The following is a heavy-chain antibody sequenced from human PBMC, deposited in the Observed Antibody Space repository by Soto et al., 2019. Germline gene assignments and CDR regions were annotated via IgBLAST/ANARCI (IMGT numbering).Heavy chain of an antibody. CDR2: INQDESEK. D-gene: IGHD5-18*01. Sequence: GGSLRLSCAASGFTFGIYWMGWVRQPPGKGLEWVANINQDESEKDYVDSVKGRFTISKDNAENSVFLKMNNLRAEDSAVYYGLIYSRYLSNTSRVRSDYWGQGTLVTFSS. CDR1: GFTFGIYW. CDR3: LIYSRYLSNTSRVRSDY. V-gene: IGHV3-7*03. J-gene: IGHJ4*02.